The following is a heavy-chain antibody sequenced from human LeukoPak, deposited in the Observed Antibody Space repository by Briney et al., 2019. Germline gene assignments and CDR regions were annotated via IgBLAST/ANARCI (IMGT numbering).Heavy chain of an antibody. Sequence: PSETLSLTCTVSGGSISSYYWSWIRQPPGKGLEWIGYIYYSGSTNYNPSLKSRVTISVDTSKNQFSLKLSSVTAPDPAVYYCARDMVRGVNYYYYMDVWGKGTTVTVSS. CDR3: ARDMVRGVNYYYYMDV. CDR1: GGSISSYY. CDR2: IYYSGST. D-gene: IGHD3-10*01. J-gene: IGHJ6*03. V-gene: IGHV4-59*12.